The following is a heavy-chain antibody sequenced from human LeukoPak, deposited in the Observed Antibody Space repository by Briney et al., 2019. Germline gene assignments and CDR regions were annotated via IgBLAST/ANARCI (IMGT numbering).Heavy chain of an antibody. J-gene: IGHJ4*02. CDR1: GGTFSSYG. CDR3: ARVGEFGINSAMVLPD. CDR2: IIPIFRRA. V-gene: IGHV1-69*13. Sequence: SVKVSCKASGGTFSSYGFSWVRQAPAQGLEWMGGIIPIFRRANYAQKFQDRLTITADESTTEVYMELTRLKSDDTAIYYCARVGEFGINSAMVLPDWGQGSLVTVSS. D-gene: IGHD3-16*01.